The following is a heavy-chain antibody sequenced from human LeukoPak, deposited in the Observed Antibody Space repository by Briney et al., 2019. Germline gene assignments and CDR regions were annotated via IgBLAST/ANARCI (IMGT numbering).Heavy chain of an antibody. Sequence: GGSLRLSCAASGFTVSSNYMSWVRQAPGKGLEWVSAIYAGGSTYYADSVKGRFTISRDNSKNTLYLQMNSLRVEDTAVYYCARDRLQYFEYWGQGTLVTVSS. CDR3: ARDRLQYFEY. J-gene: IGHJ4*02. CDR2: IYAGGST. D-gene: IGHD5-24*01. V-gene: IGHV3-53*01. CDR1: GFTVSSNY.